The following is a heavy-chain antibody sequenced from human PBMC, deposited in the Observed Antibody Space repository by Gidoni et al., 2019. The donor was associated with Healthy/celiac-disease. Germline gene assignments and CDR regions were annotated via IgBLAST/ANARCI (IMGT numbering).Heavy chain of an antibody. D-gene: IGHD2-2*01. CDR3: ATAPSYQPNWFDP. Sequence: QVQLVHSGAEGKKPGASVKVSCTVSGYTLTELSMHWVRQAPGKGLEWMGGFDPEDGETIYEQKFQGRVTMTEDTSTDTAYMELSSLRSEDTAVYYCATAPSYQPNWFDPWGQGTMVTVSS. J-gene: IGHJ5*02. CDR1: GYTLTELS. V-gene: IGHV1-24*01. CDR2: FDPEDGET.